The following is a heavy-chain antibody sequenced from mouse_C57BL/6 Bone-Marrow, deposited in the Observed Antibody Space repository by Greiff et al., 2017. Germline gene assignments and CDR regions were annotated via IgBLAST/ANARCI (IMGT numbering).Heavy chain of an antibody. CDR1: GYTFTDYY. D-gene: IGHD2-2*01. CDR2: INPYNGGT. V-gene: IGHV1-19*01. CDR3: ARSTMVTRRGYWYFDV. Sequence: VQLQQSGPVLVKPGASVKMSCKASGYTFTDYYMNWVKQSHGKSLEWIGVINPYNGGTSYNQKFKGKATLTVDKSSSTAYMELNSLTSEDSAVYYCARSTMVTRRGYWYFDVWGTGTTVTVSS. J-gene: IGHJ1*03.